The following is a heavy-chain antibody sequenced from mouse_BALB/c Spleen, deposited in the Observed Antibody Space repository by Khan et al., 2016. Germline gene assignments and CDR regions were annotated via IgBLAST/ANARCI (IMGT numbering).Heavy chain of an antibody. D-gene: IGHD2-14*01. J-gene: IGHJ4*01. CDR1: GFTFSTYA. CDR3: ARVRQAVDY. Sequence: EVELVESGGGLVQPGGSLKFSCAASGFTFSTYAMSWVRQTPDKRLELVATINSNGGSTYYPDNVKGRFTISRDNAKNTLYLQMSSLKSEDTAMYYCARVRQAVDYWGQGTSVTVSS. V-gene: IGHV5-6-3*01. CDR2: INSNGGST.